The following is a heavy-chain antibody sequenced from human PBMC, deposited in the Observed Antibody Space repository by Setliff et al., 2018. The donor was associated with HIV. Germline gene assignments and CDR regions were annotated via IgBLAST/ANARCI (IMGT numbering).Heavy chain of an antibody. V-gene: IGHV1-18*01. CDR2: ITPILGTA. J-gene: IGHJ3*02. D-gene: IGHD5-18*01. Sequence: ASVKVSCKTSGYSFSSHGVSWVRQAPGQGLEWMGRITPILGTANYAQKFRDRVTITRDTSASTAYMELRSLKSDDTAIYFCASGMRWDTAMGDAFDIWGQGTMVTVSS. CDR1: GYSFSSHG. CDR3: ASGMRWDTAMGDAFDI.